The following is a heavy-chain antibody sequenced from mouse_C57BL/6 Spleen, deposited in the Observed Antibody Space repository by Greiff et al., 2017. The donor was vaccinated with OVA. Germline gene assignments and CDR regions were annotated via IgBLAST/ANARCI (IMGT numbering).Heavy chain of an antibody. D-gene: IGHD1-1*01. CDR3: TRLYYYGSSYPLYFDY. CDR1: GYTFTSYW. CDR2: IYPGNSDT. Sequence: EVQLQQSGPVLARPGASVKMSCKTSGYTFTSYWMHWVKQRPGQGLEWIGAIYPGNSDTSYNQKFKGKAKLTAVTSASTAYMELSSLTNEDSAVYYCTRLYYYGSSYPLYFDYWGQGTTLTVSS. J-gene: IGHJ2*01. V-gene: IGHV1-5*01.